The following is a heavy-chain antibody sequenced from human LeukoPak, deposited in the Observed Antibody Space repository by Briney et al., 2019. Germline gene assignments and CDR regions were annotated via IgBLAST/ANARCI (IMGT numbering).Heavy chain of an antibody. CDR2: ISGNGGST. CDR3: AKESQDYGDYIHYFYYYMDV. CDR1: GFIFSTYG. J-gene: IGHJ6*03. D-gene: IGHD4-17*01. Sequence: GGSLRLSCAASGFIFSTYGMSWVRQAPGKGLEWVSTISGNGGSTYYADSVKGRFTISRDNSNNTLYLQMNSLRAEDTAVYYCAKESQDYGDYIHYFYYYMDVWGKGTTVTISS. V-gene: IGHV3-23*01.